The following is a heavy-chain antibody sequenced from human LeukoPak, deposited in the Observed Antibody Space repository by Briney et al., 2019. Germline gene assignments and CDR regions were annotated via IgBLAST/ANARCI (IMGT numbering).Heavy chain of an antibody. CDR3: AKDWGSGARYYYYGMDV. J-gene: IGHJ6*02. V-gene: IGHV3-30*18. CDR1: RFTFNTYG. Sequence: PGRSLRLSCAASRFTFNTYGIHWVRQAPGKGLEWVAVISYDGSNKYYADSVKGGFTISRDNSKNTLYLQINSLRAEDTAVYYCAKDWGSGARYYYYGMDVWGQGTTVTVSS. CDR2: ISYDGSNK. D-gene: IGHD3-16*01.